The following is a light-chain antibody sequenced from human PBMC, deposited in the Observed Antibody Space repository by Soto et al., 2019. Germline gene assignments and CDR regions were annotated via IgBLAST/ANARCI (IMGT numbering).Light chain of an antibody. J-gene: IGKJ2*01. CDR2: DAS. V-gene: IGKV1-5*01. Sequence: DIQMTQSPSTLSASVGDRVTITCRASQSISSWLAWYQQKPGKAPKLLIYDASSLESGVPSRFSGSGSGTVFTLTMRSLEPEDYASYYCKQYPYTFGHGTKLEIK. CDR1: QSISSW. CDR3: KQYPYT.